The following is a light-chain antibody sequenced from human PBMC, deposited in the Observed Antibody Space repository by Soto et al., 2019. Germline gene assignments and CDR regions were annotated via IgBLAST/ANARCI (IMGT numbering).Light chain of an antibody. V-gene: IGKV1-27*01. CDR3: QKYNSAPWT. Sequence: IQMTHSPSSLSASVGDRVTITCRASQGISNYLAWYQQKPGTVPKLLISAASTLQTGVPSRFSGGGSGTDFTLTISSLQPEDVATYYCQKYNSAPWTFGQGTKVDNK. CDR2: AAS. CDR1: QGISNY. J-gene: IGKJ1*01.